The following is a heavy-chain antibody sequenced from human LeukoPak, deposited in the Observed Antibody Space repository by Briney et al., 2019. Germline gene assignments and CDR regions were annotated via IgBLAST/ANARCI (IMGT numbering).Heavy chain of an antibody. V-gene: IGHV4-39*07. Sequence: KPSETLSLTCTVSAGSIRSSSFFWDWIRQPPGKGLEWIGSIYYSGSTNYNPSLKSRVTISVDTSKNQLSLKLSSVTAADTAVYYCARGRRGVTIFGVVMRAGGYFDYWGQGTLVTVSS. CDR3: ARGRRGVTIFGVVMRAGGYFDY. CDR2: IYYSGST. J-gene: IGHJ4*02. CDR1: AGSIRSSSFF. D-gene: IGHD3-3*01.